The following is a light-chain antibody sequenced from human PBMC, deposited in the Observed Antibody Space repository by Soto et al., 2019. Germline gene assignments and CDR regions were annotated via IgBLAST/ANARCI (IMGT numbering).Light chain of an antibody. Sequence: QLVLTQPASVSGSPGQSITISCTGTNSDVGGFNYVSWYQHHPGKAPKLMIYEVNNRPSGVSNRFSGSKSGNTASLTISGLQTEDEADYYCTSYTSSTSVVFGGGTKLTVL. CDR3: TSYTSSTSVV. CDR2: EVN. J-gene: IGLJ3*02. V-gene: IGLV2-14*01. CDR1: NSDVGGFNY.